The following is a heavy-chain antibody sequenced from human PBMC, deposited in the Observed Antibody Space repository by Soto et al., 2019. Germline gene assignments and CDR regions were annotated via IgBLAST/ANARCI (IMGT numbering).Heavy chain of an antibody. J-gene: IGHJ4*02. D-gene: IGHD6-6*01. V-gene: IGHV4-34*01. CDR3: ARGPKIQLVRLFDY. CDR1: GGSFSGYY. Sequence: PSETLSLTCAVYGGSFSGYYWSWIRQPPGKGLEWIGEINHSGSTNYNPSLKSRVTISVDTSKNQFSLKLSSVTAADTAVYYCARGPKIQLVRLFDYWGQGTLVTVSS. CDR2: INHSGST.